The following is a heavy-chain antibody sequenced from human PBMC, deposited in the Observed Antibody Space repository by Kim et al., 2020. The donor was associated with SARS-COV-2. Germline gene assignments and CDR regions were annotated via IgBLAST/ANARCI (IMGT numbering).Heavy chain of an antibody. J-gene: IGHJ5*02. CDR3: TRGGDTTGWYGKFDP. V-gene: IGHV5-51*01. D-gene: IGHD6-19*01. CDR2: IYAGDSDT. Sequence: GESLKMSCKGSGYTFKNYWIGWVRQKPAKGLEWMGIIYAGDSDTRYSPSFQGQVTISVDKSISTAYLQWSSLKASDTAMYYCTRGGDTTGWYGKFDPWGQGTLVTVSS. CDR1: GYTFKNYW.